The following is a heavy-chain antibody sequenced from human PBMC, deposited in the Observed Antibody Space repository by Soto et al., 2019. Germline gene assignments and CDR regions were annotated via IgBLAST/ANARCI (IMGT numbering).Heavy chain of an antibody. CDR1: GFTFSTYA. J-gene: IGHJ6*02. Sequence: GGFLRLSCAASGFTFSTYAMNWVRQAPGNGLEWVSAISGSGGSIHYADSVKGRFTISRDNSKNTLYLQMNSLRDEDTAVYHCVKGYWKGDVWGQGTTVPVS. CDR3: VKGYWKGDV. CDR2: ISGSGGSI. D-gene: IGHD1-1*01. V-gene: IGHV3-23*01.